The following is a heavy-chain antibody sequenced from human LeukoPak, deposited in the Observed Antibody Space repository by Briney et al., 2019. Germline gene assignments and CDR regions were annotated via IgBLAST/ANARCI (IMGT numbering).Heavy chain of an antibody. Sequence: GGSLRLSCAASGFTFSSYSMNWVRQAPGKGLEWVSSISSSSSYIYYADSVKGRFTISRDNAKNSLYLQMNSLRAEDTAVYYCASVGGSYYKSDYWGQGTLVTVSS. CDR2: ISSSSSYI. CDR3: ASVGGSYYKSDY. D-gene: IGHD1-26*01. CDR1: GFTFSSYS. J-gene: IGHJ4*02. V-gene: IGHV3-21*01.